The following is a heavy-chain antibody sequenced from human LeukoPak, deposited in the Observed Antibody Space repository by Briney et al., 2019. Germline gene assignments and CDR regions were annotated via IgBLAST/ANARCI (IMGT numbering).Heavy chain of an antibody. CDR2: ISGSGGST. V-gene: IGHV3-23*01. D-gene: IGHD2-21*01. CDR3: AKDDIPSAT. Sequence: GGSLRLSCAASGFTFSSYAMSWVRQAPGKGLEWVSAISGSGGSTYYADSVKGRFTISRDNSKNILYVEMKSLRAEDTAVYYCAKDDIPSATWGQGTLVIVSS. J-gene: IGHJ3*01. CDR1: GFTFSSYA.